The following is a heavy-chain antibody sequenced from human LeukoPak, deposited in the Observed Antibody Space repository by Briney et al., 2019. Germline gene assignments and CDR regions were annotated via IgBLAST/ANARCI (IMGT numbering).Heavy chain of an antibody. V-gene: IGHV1-46*01. J-gene: IGHJ4*02. D-gene: IGHD3-3*01. CDR3: AALTYYDFWSGNY. CDR2: INPSGGST. Sequence: ASVKVSCKASGYTFTSYYMHWVRQAPGQGLEWMGIINPSGGSTSYAQKFQERVTITRDMSTSTAYMELSSLRSEDTAVYYCAALTYYDFWSGNYWGQGTLVTVSS. CDR1: GYTFTSYY.